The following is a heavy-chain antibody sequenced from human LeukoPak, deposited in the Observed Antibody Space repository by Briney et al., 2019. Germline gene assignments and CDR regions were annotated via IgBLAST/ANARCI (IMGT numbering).Heavy chain of an antibody. Sequence: ASVKVSCKAPGYTFTGYYMHWVRQAPGQGLEWMGWINPKSGGTNYAQNFQGRVTMTRDTSISTAYMELSGLRSDDRAVYYCVRVAIAAAGTGGWGQGTLVTVSS. CDR3: VRVAIAAAGTGG. CDR2: INPKSGGT. D-gene: IGHD6-13*01. J-gene: IGHJ4*02. V-gene: IGHV1-2*02. CDR1: GYTFTGYY.